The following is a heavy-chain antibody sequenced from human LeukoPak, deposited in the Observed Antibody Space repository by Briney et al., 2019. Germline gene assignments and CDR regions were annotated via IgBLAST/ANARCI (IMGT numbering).Heavy chain of an antibody. CDR1: GFTFSSYW. CDR2: IKQDGSEK. J-gene: IGHJ4*02. Sequence: GGSLRLSCAASGFTFSSYWMGWVRQAPGKGLEWVANIKQDGSEKYYVDSVKGRFTISRDNAKNSLYLQMNSLRAEDTAVYYCARARRGTSGGYFDYWGQGTLVTVSS. V-gene: IGHV3-7*01. CDR3: ARARRGTSGGYFDY. D-gene: IGHD2-15*01.